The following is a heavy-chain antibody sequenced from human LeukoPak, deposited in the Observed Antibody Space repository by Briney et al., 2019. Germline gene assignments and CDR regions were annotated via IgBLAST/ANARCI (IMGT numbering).Heavy chain of an antibody. CDR3: IRDQGGYSGWYPDY. CDR2: INTDGSTT. J-gene: IGHJ4*02. D-gene: IGHD5-18*01. CDR1: GFTFSNYW. Sequence: GGSLRLSCAASGFTFSNYWMHWVRQGPGTGLVWVSRINTDGSTTNYADSVKGRFTVSRDNAKNTVYLQMNSLRDEDTAVYYCIRDQGGYSGWYPDYWGQGTLVTVSS. V-gene: IGHV3-74*01.